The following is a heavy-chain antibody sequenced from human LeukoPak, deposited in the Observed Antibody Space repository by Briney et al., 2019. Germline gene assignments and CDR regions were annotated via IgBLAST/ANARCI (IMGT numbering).Heavy chain of an antibody. D-gene: IGHD2-8*01. CDR2: ISYDGSNK. Sequence: GGSLRLSCAASGFTFSSYAMHWVRQAPGKGLEWVAVISYDGSNKYYADSVKGRFTISRDNSKNTLYLQMNSLRAEDTAVYYCARDRGYCTNGVCYTMAYYFDYRGQGTLVTVSS. J-gene: IGHJ4*02. CDR1: GFTFSSYA. V-gene: IGHV3-30-3*01. CDR3: ARDRGYCTNGVCYTMAYYFDY.